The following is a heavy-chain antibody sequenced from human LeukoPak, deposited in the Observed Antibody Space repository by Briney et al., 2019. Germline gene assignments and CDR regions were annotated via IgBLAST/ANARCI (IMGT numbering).Heavy chain of an antibody. CDR1: GFTFSSYS. V-gene: IGHV3-48*04. CDR3: ARVNQQDSGWASPPDY. J-gene: IGHJ4*02. Sequence: PGGSLRLSCAASGFTFSSYSMNWVRQAPGKGLEWVSYISSSSSTIYYADSVKGRFTISRDNGKNSLYLQMDSLRAEDTAVYYCARVNQQDSGWASPPDYWGQGTLVTVSS. CDR2: ISSSSSTI. D-gene: IGHD6-25*01.